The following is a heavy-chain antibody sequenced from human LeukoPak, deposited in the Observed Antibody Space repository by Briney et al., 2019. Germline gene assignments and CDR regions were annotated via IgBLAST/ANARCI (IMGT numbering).Heavy chain of an antibody. CDR3: ARDSSGFPDPFDI. CDR1: GFTVSSNY. CDR2: IYSGGST. J-gene: IGHJ3*02. V-gene: IGHV3-53*01. D-gene: IGHD6-19*01. Sequence: PGGTLRLSCAASGFTVSSNYMSWVRQAPGKGLEWVSVIYSGGSTYYADSVKGRFTISRDNSKNTLYLQMNSLRAEDTAVYYCARDSSGFPDPFDIWGQGTMVTVSS.